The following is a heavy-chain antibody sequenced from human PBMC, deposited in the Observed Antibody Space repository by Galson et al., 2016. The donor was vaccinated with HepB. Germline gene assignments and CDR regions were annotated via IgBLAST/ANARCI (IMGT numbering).Heavy chain of an antibody. CDR1: GGTFSSYA. V-gene: IGHV1-69*04. J-gene: IGHJ6*02. Sequence: SVKVSCKASGGTFSSYAFSWVRQAPGQGLEWLGRSVPILGMANYAKKFQGRVTITADKSTSTVYMELSSLRSEDTAMYYCARDAVEVAGTLHFYFYGMDVWGQGTTVTVSS. CDR3: ARDAVEVAGTLHFYFYGMDV. D-gene: IGHD6-19*01. CDR2: SVPILGMA.